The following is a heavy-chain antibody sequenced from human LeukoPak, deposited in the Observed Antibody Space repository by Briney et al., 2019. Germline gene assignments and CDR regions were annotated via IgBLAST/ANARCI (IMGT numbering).Heavy chain of an antibody. V-gene: IGHV3-48*03. Sequence: PGGSLRLSCAASGFTFSSYEMNWVRQAPGKGLEWVSYISSSGSTIYYADSVKGRFTISRDNAKNSLYLQMNSLRAEDTAVYYCARRGSSGWYFDYWGQGTLVTVSS. CDR1: GFTFSSYE. CDR2: ISSSGSTI. D-gene: IGHD6-19*01. CDR3: ARRGSSGWYFDY. J-gene: IGHJ4*02.